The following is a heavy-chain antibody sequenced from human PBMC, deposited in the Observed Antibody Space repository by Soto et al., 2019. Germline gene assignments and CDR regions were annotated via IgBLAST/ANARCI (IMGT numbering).Heavy chain of an antibody. V-gene: IGHV4-4*02. J-gene: IGHJ4*02. CDR3: TTSHAGELNN. CDR2: IFESGAT. D-gene: IGHD1-7*01. CDR1: GGSISSSSW. Sequence: QVQLQESGPGLVKPSGTLSLTCAVSGGSISSSSWWTWVRQSPGKGLEWIGEIFESGATNYNPSLKSRRTMSVDKSKNQFSLNLSSLTAADTAVYFCTTSHAGELNNWGQGTLVTVSS.